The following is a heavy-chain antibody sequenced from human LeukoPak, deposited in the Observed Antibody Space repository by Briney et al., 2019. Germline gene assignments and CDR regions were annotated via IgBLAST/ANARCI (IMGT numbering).Heavy chain of an antibody. CDR1: GFTFSSYA. J-gene: IGHJ3*02. Sequence: GGSLRLSCAASGFTFSSYAMSWVRQAPGKGLEWVSAISGSGGSTYYADSVKGRFTISRDNSKNTLYLQMNSLGAEDTAVYYCAKGQWMTTGAFDIWGQGTMVTVSS. CDR3: AKGQWMTTGAFDI. CDR2: ISGSGGST. D-gene: IGHD4-17*01. V-gene: IGHV3-23*01.